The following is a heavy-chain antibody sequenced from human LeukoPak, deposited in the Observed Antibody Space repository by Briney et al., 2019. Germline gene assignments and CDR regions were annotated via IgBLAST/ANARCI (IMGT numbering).Heavy chain of an antibody. Sequence: GGSLRLSCAASGFTFSSYGMHWVRQAPGKGLEWVAVISYDGSNKYYADSVKGRFAISRDNSKNTLYLQMNSLRAEDTAVYYCATVWAYSSSSWGQGTLVTVSS. CDR3: ATVWAYSSSS. J-gene: IGHJ4*02. D-gene: IGHD6-13*01. CDR2: ISYDGSNK. CDR1: GFTFSSYG. V-gene: IGHV3-30*03.